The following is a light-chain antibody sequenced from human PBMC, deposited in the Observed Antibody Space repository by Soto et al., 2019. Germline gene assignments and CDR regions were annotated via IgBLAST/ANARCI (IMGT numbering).Light chain of an antibody. CDR2: KAS. J-gene: IGKJ1*01. V-gene: IGKV1-5*03. CDR3: QHYNSYSEA. CDR1: QSVSTW. Sequence: DIQMTQSPSTLSASVGDTVTITCRASQSVSTWLAWYQQTPGKAPKLLMYKASTLKSGVPSRFSGSGSGTEFTLTISSLQPDDFATYYCQHYNSYSEAFGQGTKVDIK.